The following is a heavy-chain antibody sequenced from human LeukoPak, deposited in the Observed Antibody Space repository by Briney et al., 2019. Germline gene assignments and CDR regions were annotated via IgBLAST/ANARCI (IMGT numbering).Heavy chain of an antibody. V-gene: IGHV4-34*01. CDR3: ARHFGILTGYPLYYYYYMDV. J-gene: IGHJ6*03. CDR1: GGAFSGYY. Sequence: SETLSLTCAFYGGAFSGYYWSWVRPPPGKGVGWIWENKHSGSTNYNPSLKSRVTISVDTSKNQFSLKLSSVTAADTAVYYCARHFGILTGYPLYYYYYMDVWGKGTTVTISS. CDR2: NKHSGST. D-gene: IGHD3-9*01.